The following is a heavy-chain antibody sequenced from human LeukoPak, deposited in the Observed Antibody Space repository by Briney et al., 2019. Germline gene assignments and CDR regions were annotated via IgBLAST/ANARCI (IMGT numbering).Heavy chain of an antibody. J-gene: IGHJ3*02. Sequence: PSETLSLTCTVSGGSISSHYWSWIRQPPGKGLEWIGYFYYSGSTNYNPSFQSRVTISVDTSKNHFSLKLTSVTAADTAVYYCTRLLDIDSSGYPDTFDMWGQGTMVTVSS. CDR1: GGSISSHY. D-gene: IGHD3-22*01. CDR2: FYYSGST. CDR3: TRLLDIDSSGYPDTFDM. V-gene: IGHV4-59*11.